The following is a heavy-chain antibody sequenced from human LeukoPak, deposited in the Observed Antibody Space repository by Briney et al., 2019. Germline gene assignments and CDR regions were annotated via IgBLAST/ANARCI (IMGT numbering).Heavy chain of an antibody. Sequence: SETLSLTCSVSGGSISSPNHDWAWIRQPPGQGLEWIGSIYYSGTTYYNLSLKSRVTLSVDTSQNQFSLKLSSVTAADTDIYFCARSLGANTWVGNWFDPWGQGTLVTVSP. CDR1: GGSISSPNHD. J-gene: IGHJ5*02. CDR2: IYYSGTT. CDR3: ARSLGANTWVGNWFDP. V-gene: IGHV4-39*01. D-gene: IGHD3-10*01.